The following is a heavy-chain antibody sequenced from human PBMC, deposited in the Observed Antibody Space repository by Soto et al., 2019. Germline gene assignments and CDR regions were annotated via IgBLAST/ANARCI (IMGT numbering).Heavy chain of an antibody. J-gene: IGHJ5*02. D-gene: IGHD6-13*01. CDR1: GYTFTSYD. CDR2: MNPNSGNT. V-gene: IGHV1-8*01. Sequence: QVQLVQSGAEVKKPGASVKVSCKASGYTFTSYDINWVRQATGQGLEWMGWMNPNSGNTGYAQKFQGRVTMTRNTSISTAYMELSSLRSEDTAVYYCARGKAVAGRKDDWFDPWGQGTLVTVSS. CDR3: ARGKAVAGRKDDWFDP.